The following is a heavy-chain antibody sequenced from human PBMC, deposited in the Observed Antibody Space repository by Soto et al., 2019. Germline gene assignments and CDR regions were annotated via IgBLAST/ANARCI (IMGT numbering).Heavy chain of an antibody. J-gene: IGHJ4*02. V-gene: IGHV4-59*01. CDR2: MYSSGST. CDR3: ARAGSGYSFDN. Sequence: LSLTCTVAGNSISSYYWSLIRQPPGKGLEWIGYMYSSGSTNCNPSLKSRVTISVDTSKNQFSLKLSSVTPADTAVYYCARAGSGYSFDNWGQGTLVTVSS. CDR1: GNSISSYY. D-gene: IGHD3-9*01.